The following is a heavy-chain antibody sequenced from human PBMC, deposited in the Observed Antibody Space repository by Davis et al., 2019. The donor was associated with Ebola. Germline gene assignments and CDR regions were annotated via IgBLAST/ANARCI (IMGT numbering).Heavy chain of an antibody. D-gene: IGHD3-10*01. J-gene: IGHJ4*02. CDR1: GYTFTGYY. V-gene: IGHV1-2*02. Sequence: ASVTVSCKASGYTFTGYYIHWVRQAPGQGLEWMGWINPDSGGTNYAQKFQGRVTMTRDTSLSTAYMELSRLRSDDTAVYYCARDPLRGGSGSFCDYWGQGTLVTVSS. CDR2: INPDSGGT. CDR3: ARDPLRGGSGSFCDY.